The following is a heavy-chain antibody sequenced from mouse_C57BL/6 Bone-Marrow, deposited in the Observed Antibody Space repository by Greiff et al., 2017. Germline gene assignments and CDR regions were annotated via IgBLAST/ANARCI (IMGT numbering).Heavy chain of an antibody. Sequence: EVQLQQSGAELVKPGASVKLSCTASGFNIKDYYMHWVKQRPEHGLAWIGRIDPEDGETTYAQNFQGKATITADTSSNTAYLQVSSLTSADTAVYYCARGPYYSNSAYWGQGTLVTVSA. J-gene: IGHJ3*01. V-gene: IGHV14-2*01. D-gene: IGHD2-5*01. CDR3: ARGPYYSNSAY. CDR2: IDPEDGET. CDR1: GFNIKDYY.